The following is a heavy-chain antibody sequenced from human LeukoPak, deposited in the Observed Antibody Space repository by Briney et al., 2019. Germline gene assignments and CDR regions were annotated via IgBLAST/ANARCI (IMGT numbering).Heavy chain of an antibody. CDR3: AREGIAAAGGEF. CDR1: GYTFTNYG. D-gene: IGHD6-13*01. V-gene: IGHV1-2*02. CDR2: INPNSGGT. J-gene: IGHJ4*02. Sequence: ASVKVSCKASGYTFTNYGISWVRQAPGQGLEWMGWINPNSGGTNYAQKFQGRVTMTRDTSISTAYMELSRLRSDDTAVYYCAREGIAAAGGEFWGQGTLVTVSS.